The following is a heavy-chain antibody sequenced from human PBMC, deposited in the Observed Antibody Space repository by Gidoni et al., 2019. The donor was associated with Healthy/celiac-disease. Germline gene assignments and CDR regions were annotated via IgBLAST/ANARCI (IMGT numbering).Heavy chain of an antibody. Sequence: QVQLVPSGAEVKKPGSSVKVSCKASGGTFSSYAISWLRQAPGQGLEWMGGIIPIFGTANYAQKFQGRVTITADKSTSTAYMELSSLISEDTAVYYCASGPLRLTSCYLDYWGQGTLVTVSS. CDR2: IIPIFGTA. J-gene: IGHJ4*02. CDR3: ASGPLRLTSCYLDY. D-gene: IGHD2-2*01. CDR1: GGTFSSYA. V-gene: IGHV1-69*06.